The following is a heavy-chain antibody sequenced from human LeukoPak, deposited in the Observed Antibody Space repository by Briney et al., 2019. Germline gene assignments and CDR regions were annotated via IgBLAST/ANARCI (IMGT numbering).Heavy chain of an antibody. V-gene: IGHV3-23*01. CDR3: AKDPPHVSWLFDY. J-gene: IGHJ4*02. Sequence: GGSLRLSCAATGFTFRSYAMSGVRQAPGKALEWVSAITNSGGTTYYADSVKGRFTISRDNSKNTLYLQMNSLRAEDTAVYYCAKDPPHVSWLFDYWGQGTLVTVSS. CDR1: GFTFRSYA. CDR2: ITNSGGTT. D-gene: IGHD3-16*01.